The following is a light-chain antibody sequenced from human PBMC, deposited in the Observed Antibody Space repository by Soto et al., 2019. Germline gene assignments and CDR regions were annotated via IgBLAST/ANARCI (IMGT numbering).Light chain of an antibody. CDR2: EVS. V-gene: IGLV2-23*02. CDR1: SSDVGSYNL. Sequence: PALTHPASGSGSHRHASSITCTETSSDVGSYNLVSWYQQHPGKAPKLMIYEVSKRPSGVSNRFSGSKSGNTASLTISGLQAEDEADYYCCSYAGSSTLRVFGTGTKVTVL. J-gene: IGLJ1*01. CDR3: CSYAGSSTLRV.